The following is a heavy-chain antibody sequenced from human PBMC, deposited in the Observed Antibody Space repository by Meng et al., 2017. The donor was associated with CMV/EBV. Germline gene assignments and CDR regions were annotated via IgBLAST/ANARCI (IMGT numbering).Heavy chain of an antibody. Sequence: SGPTLVKPTQTLTLTCTFSGFSLSTSGVGVGWIRQPPGKALEWLALIYWNDDKRYSPSLKSRLTITKDTSKNQVVLTMTNMDPVDTATYYCAHRAGGFWELSFDYWGQGTLVTVSS. V-gene: IGHV2-5*01. CDR2: IYWNDDK. CDR1: GFSLSTSGVG. CDR3: AHRAGGFWELSFDY. J-gene: IGHJ4*02. D-gene: IGHD3-10*01.